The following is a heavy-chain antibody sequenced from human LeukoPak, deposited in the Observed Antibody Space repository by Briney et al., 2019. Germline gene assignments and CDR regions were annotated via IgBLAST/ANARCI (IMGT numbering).Heavy chain of an antibody. D-gene: IGHD6-6*01. CDR1: GFTFSSYN. J-gene: IGHJ4*02. V-gene: IGHV3-48*02. CDR3: AREHSSSSGSVSDF. Sequence: GGSLRLSCTASGFTFSSYNMNWVRQAPGKGLEWVSYISSSSSTIHYADSVKGRFTISRDNAKNSLYVQMNSLRDEDTAVYYCAREHSSSSGSVSDFWGQGTLVTVSS. CDR2: ISSSSSTI.